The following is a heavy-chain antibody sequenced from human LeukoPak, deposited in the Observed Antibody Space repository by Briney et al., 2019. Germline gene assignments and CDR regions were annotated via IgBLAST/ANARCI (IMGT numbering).Heavy chain of an antibody. V-gene: IGHV3-23*01. CDR2: ISGSGGST. J-gene: IGHJ3*01. D-gene: IGHD2-15*01. CDR1: GFTFSSYA. CDR3: AKQRSYCSGGSCYSRVP. Sequence: GGSLRLSCAASGFTFSSYAMSWVRQAPGKGLEWVSAISGSGGSTYYADSVKGRFTISRDNSKNTLYLQMNSLRAEDTAVYYCAKQRSYCSGGSCYSRVPWGQGTMVTVSS.